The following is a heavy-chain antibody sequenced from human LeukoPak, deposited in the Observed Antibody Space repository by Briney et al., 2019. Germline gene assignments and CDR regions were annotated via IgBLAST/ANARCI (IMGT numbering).Heavy chain of an antibody. CDR2: IYSGGST. J-gene: IGHJ6*02. CDR3: ARALPEASGYYISYYYYGMDV. V-gene: IGHV3-53*01. D-gene: IGHD3-22*01. CDR1: GFTVSSNY. Sequence: PGGSLRLSCAASGFTVSSNYMSWVRQAPGKGLEWASVIYSGGSTYYADSVKGRFTISRDNSKNTLYLQMNSLRAEDTAVYYCARALPEASGYYISYYYYGMDVWGQGTTVTVSS.